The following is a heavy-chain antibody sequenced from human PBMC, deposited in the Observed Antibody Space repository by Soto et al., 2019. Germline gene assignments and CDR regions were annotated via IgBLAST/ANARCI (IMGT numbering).Heavy chain of an antibody. CDR3: ARLPVADLYRDY. V-gene: IGHV1-69*12. D-gene: IGHD6-19*01. CDR2: IIPIFGTA. Sequence: QVQLVQSGAEVKKPGSSVKVSCKASGGTFSSYAISWVRQAPGQGLEWMGGIIPIFGTANYAQKFQGRVTITADESTITAYMELLRLRSEDTAVYYGARLPVADLYRDYWGQGTLVTVSS. CDR1: GGTFSSYA. J-gene: IGHJ4*02.